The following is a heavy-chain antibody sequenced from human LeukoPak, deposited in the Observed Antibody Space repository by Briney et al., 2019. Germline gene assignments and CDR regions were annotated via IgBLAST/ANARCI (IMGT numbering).Heavy chain of an antibody. J-gene: IGHJ4*02. Sequence: SETLSLTCTVSGGSISSGGYYWSWIRQPPGKGLEWIGYIYHSGSTYYNPSLKSRVTISVDRSKNQFSLKLSSVTAADTAVYYCASLGRYCSSTSCYEDCSGGSCYPDYWGQGTLVTVSS. CDR2: IYHSGST. V-gene: IGHV4-30-2*01. D-gene: IGHD2-2*01. CDR1: GGSISSGGYY. CDR3: ASLGRYCSSTSCYEDCSGGSCYPDY.